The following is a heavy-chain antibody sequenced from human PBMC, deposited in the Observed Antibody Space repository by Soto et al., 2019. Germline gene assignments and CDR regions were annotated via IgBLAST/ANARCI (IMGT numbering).Heavy chain of an antibody. Sequence: GESLKISCKGSGYSFAGYWITWVRQKPGKGLEWMGRIDPSDSQTYYSPSFRGHVTISVTKSITTVFLQWSSLRASDTAMYYCARQIYDSDTGPNFQYYFDSWGQGTPVTGSS. CDR3: ARQIYDSDTGPNFQYYFDS. CDR1: GYSFAGYW. V-gene: IGHV5-10-1*01. D-gene: IGHD3-22*01. J-gene: IGHJ4*02. CDR2: IDPSDSQT.